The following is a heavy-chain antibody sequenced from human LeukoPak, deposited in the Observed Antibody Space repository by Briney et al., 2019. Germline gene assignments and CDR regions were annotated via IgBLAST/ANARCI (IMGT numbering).Heavy chain of an antibody. V-gene: IGHV3-21*01. Sequence: GGSLRLSCAASGFTFSSYSMNWVRQAPGKGLGCVSSISSSSSYIYYADSVKGRFTISRDNAKNSLYLQMNSLRAEDTAVYYCARDLSGRDHDAFDIWGQGTMVTASS. CDR2: ISSSSSYI. D-gene: IGHD5-12*01. J-gene: IGHJ3*02. CDR1: GFTFSSYS. CDR3: ARDLSGRDHDAFDI.